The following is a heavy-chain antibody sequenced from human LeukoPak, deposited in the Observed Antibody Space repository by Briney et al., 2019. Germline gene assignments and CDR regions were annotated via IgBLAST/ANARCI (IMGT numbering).Heavy chain of an antibody. J-gene: IGHJ4*02. D-gene: IGHD1-26*01. V-gene: IGHV3-30*18. CDR3: AKDITYGWELLQGFLSTFDY. CDR2: ISYDGSNK. CDR1: GFTFSSYG. Sequence: GGSLRLSCAASGFTFSSYGMHWVRQAPGKGLEWVAVISYDGSNKYYADSVKGRFTISRDNSKNTLYLQMNSLRAEDTAVYYCAKDITYGWELLQGFLSTFDYWAREPWSPSPQ.